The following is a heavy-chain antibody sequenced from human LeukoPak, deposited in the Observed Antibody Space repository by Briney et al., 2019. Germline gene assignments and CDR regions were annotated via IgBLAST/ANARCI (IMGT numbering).Heavy chain of an antibody. CDR1: GFTFSSYG. CDR2: MSYDGSNR. V-gene: IGHV3-30*18. Sequence: GRSLRLSCAASGFTFSSYGIHWVRQAPGKGLEWVAVMSYDGSNRYYADSVKGRFTISRDNSKNTLYLQMNSLRAEDTAVYYCAKTFYSGSGSELPHHWGQGTLVTVSS. J-gene: IGHJ1*01. D-gene: IGHD3-10*01. CDR3: AKTFYSGSGSELPHH.